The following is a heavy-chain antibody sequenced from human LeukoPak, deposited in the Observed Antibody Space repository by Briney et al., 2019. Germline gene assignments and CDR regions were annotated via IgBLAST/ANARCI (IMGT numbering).Heavy chain of an antibody. V-gene: IGHV3-13*04. Sequence: GGSLRLSCAASGFTFSSYDMHWVRQVTGKGLEWVSAIGIAGDTYYLGSVKGRFTISRDNSKNTLYLQTNSLRAEDTAVYYCAKSSDSTGFWDFDYWGQGTLVTVSS. J-gene: IGHJ4*02. CDR3: AKSSDSTGFWDFDY. CDR2: IGIAGDT. CDR1: GFTFSSYD. D-gene: IGHD3-22*01.